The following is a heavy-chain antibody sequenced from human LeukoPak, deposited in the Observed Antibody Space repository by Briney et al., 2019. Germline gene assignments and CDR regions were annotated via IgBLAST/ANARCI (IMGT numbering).Heavy chain of an antibody. J-gene: IGHJ6*03. D-gene: IGHD2-2*01. CDR1: GYTFTSYG. V-gene: IGHV1-18*01. CDR3: ARGGYCSSTTCSAADYYYYYMDV. Sequence: EASVKVSCKASGYTFTSYGISWVRQAPGQGLEWMGWISVYNGNTNYAQKFQGRVNMTTDTSTSTAYMELRSLRSDDTAVYYCARGGYCSSTTCSAADYYYYYMDVWGKGTTVTVSS. CDR2: ISVYNGNT.